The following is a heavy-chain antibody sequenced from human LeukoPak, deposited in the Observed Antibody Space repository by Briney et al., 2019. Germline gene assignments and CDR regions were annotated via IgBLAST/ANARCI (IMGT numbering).Heavy chain of an antibody. V-gene: IGHV4-34*01. CDR2: INHSGST. D-gene: IGHD1-26*01. J-gene: IGHJ4*02. Sequence: SETLSLTCAVYGGSFSGYYWSWIRLPPGKGLEWIGEINHSGSTNSNPSLKSRVTISVDTSKNQFSLKLSSVTAADRAVYYCARPTYIVGATTGFDYWGQGTLVTVSS. CDR3: ARPTYIVGATTGFDY. CDR1: GGSFSGYY.